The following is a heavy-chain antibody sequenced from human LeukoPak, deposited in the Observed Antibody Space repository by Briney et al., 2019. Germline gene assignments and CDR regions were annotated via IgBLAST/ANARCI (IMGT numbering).Heavy chain of an antibody. D-gene: IGHD3-22*01. CDR2: INTNTGNP. Sequence: ASVKVSCKASGYTFTSYAMNWVRQAPGQGLEWMGWINTNTGNPTYAQGFTGRFVFSLDTSVSTAYLQISSLKAEDTAVYYCARDSRIYYDSSGIGYWGQGTLVTVSS. V-gene: IGHV7-4-1*02. CDR3: ARDSRIYYDSSGIGY. CDR1: GYTFTSYA. J-gene: IGHJ4*02.